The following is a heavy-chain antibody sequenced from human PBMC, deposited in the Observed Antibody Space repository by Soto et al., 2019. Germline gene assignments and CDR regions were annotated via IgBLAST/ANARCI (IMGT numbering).Heavy chain of an antibody. Sequence: ASVKVSCKASGYTFTGYYMHWVRQAPGQGLEWMGWINPNSGGTNYAQKFQGWVTMTRDTSISTAYMELSRLRSDDTAVYYCARDLGSGPYYYYGMDVWGQGTTVTVSS. CDR2: INPNSGGT. D-gene: IGHD2-15*01. CDR1: GYTFTGYY. V-gene: IGHV1-2*04. CDR3: ARDLGSGPYYYYGMDV. J-gene: IGHJ6*02.